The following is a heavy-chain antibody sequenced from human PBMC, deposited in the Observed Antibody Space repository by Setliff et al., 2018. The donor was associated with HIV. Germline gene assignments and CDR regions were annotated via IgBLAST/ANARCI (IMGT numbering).Heavy chain of an antibody. Sequence: SETLSLTCAVSGYSISSGYYWGWIRQPPGKGLEWIGSIYHSGSTYYNPSLKSRVTISVDTSKNQFSLKLSSVTAADTAVYYCARPGKAYDSSGYWGYWGQGTLVTV. V-gene: IGHV4-38-2*01. J-gene: IGHJ4*02. D-gene: IGHD3-22*01. CDR3: ARPGKAYDSSGYWGY. CDR1: GYSISSGYY. CDR2: IYHSGST.